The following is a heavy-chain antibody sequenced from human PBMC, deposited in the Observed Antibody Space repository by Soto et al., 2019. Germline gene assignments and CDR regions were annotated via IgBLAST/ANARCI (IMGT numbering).Heavy chain of an antibody. V-gene: IGHV4-34*01. J-gene: IGHJ6*03. Sequence: SETLSLTSAVYGGSFSGSYWTWIRQHPGKGLEWIGEINHSGSISYSPSLESRITMSVDTSKNQFSLKLSSVTAADTAAYWCARGAYCSDGDCKRGMDVWAKGTTVTVSS. CDR3: ARGAYCSDGDCKRGMDV. CDR1: GGSFSGSY. CDR2: INHSGSI. D-gene: IGHD2-15*01.